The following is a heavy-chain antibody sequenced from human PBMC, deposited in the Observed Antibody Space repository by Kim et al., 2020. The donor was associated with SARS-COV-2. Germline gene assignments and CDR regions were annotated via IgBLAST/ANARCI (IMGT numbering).Heavy chain of an antibody. D-gene: IGHD6-19*01. CDR1: GYTFTSYY. Sequence: ASVKVSCKASGYTFTSYYMHWVRQAPGQGLEWMGIINPSGGSTSYAQKFQGRVTMTRDTSTSTVYMELSSLRSEDTAVYYCARDRRIAVAGEWVNAFDIWGQGTMVTVSS. CDR2: INPSGGST. CDR3: ARDRRIAVAGEWVNAFDI. V-gene: IGHV1-46*01. J-gene: IGHJ3*02.